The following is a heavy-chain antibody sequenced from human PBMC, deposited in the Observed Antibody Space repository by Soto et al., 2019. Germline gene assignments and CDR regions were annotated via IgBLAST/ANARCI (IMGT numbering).Heavy chain of an antibody. Sequence: ASVKVSCKASGYTFTSYAMHWVRQAPGQRLEWMGWINAGNGNTKYSQKFQGRVTITRDTSASIAYMELSSLRSEDTAVYYCARKTIFGVVSLYYYYGMDVWGQGTTVTVSS. CDR2: INAGNGNT. V-gene: IGHV1-3*01. CDR1: GYTFTSYA. D-gene: IGHD3-3*01. CDR3: ARKTIFGVVSLYYYYGMDV. J-gene: IGHJ6*02.